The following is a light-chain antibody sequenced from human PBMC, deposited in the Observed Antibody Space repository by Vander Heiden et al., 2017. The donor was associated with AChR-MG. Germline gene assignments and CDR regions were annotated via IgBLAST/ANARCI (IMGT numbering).Light chain of an antibody. J-gene: IGLJ2*01. CDR1: NIGSKR. V-gene: IGLV3-21*02. CDR2: DDS. Sequence: SYVLTPPPSVSVAPGQTPRITCGGNNIGSKRVHWYQQKPGQAPVLVVYDDSDRPSGIPERFSGSNSGNTATLTISRVEAGDEADYYCQVWDSSSDHPHVVFGGGTKLTVL. CDR3: QVWDSSSDHPHVV.